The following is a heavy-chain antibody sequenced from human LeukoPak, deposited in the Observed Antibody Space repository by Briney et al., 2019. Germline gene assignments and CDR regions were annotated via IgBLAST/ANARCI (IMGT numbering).Heavy chain of an antibody. CDR2: ISSGSSYI. V-gene: IGHV3-21*01. D-gene: IGHD5-18*01. CDR1: GFTFSSYS. J-gene: IGHJ3*02. CDR3: ARLVNTPMVSAFDI. Sequence: GGSLRLSCAASGFTFSSYSMNWVRQAPGKGLEWVSSISSGSSYIYYADSVKGRFTISRDNAKNSLYLQMNSLRAEDTAVYYCARLVNTPMVSAFDIWGQGTMVTVSS.